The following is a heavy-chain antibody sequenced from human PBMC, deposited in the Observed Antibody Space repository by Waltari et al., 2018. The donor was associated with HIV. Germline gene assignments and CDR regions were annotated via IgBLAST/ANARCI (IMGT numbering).Heavy chain of an antibody. CDR1: GVGVRNHW. CDR2: INSDGSTR. CDR3: ARASHYIEFSTFDGDYYFDL. Sequence: VQLVESGGGSIKTGGSLRLSCAGSGVGVRNHWMYWVRQGPGKGLVWVARINSDGSTRNYADAVKGRFVISRDNSRNTVYLQLNSVKVEDTAVYFCARASHYIEFSTFDGDYYFDLWGRGTRVAVSS. J-gene: IGHJ4*02. D-gene: IGHD3-9*01. V-gene: IGHV3-74*01.